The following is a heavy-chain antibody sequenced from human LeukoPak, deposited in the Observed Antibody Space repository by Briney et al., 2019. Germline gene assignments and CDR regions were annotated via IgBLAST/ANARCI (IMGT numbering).Heavy chain of an antibody. V-gene: IGHV3-33*01. CDR2: IWYDGSKR. Sequence: GGSLRLSCAASGLIFSSYGMHWVRQAPGKGLEWVAVIWYDGSKRDYADSVKGRFTISRDNSKNTLFLQMNNLRAEDTAMYYCASLKNDYGDSIFDSWGQGTLVTVSS. D-gene: IGHD4-17*01. CDR1: GLIFSSYG. J-gene: IGHJ4*02. CDR3: ASLKNDYGDSIFDS.